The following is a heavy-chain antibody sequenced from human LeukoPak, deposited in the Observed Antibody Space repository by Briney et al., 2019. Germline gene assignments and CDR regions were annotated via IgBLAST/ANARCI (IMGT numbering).Heavy chain of an antibody. CDR1: GFTFTSSA. CDR2: IVAGSGNT. J-gene: IGHJ4*02. D-gene: IGHD6-19*01. V-gene: IGHV1-58*01. CDR3: AAMTGIAVAGTIVDFDY. Sequence: GASVKVSCKASGFTFTSSAVQWVRQARGQRLEWIGWIVAGSGNTNYAQKFQERVTITRDMSTSTAYMELSSLRSEDTAVYYCAAMTGIAVAGTIVDFDYWGQGTLVTVSS.